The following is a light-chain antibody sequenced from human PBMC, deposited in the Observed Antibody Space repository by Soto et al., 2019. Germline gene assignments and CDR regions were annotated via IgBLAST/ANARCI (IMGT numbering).Light chain of an antibody. V-gene: IGLV2-14*01. CDR2: EVS. J-gene: IGLJ2*01. Sequence: QSALTQPASVSGSPGQSITISCTGTSSDVGGYNDVSWYQQHPGKAPKLMIYEVSNRPSGVSNRFSGSKSGNTASLTISGLQADDDANYYCTAYTSSSTLVIFGGGTKLTVL. CDR1: SSDVGGYND. CDR3: TAYTSSSTLVI.